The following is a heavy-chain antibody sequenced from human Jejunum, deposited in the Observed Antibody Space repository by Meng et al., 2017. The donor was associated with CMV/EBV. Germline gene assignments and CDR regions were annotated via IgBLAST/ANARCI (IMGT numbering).Heavy chain of an antibody. J-gene: IGHJ4*02. V-gene: IGHV3-64*02. CDR3: ARDGATGYFGDYFFDY. CDR1: FTFSEYV. Sequence: FTFSEYVRHWVRQAPGKELEHVSLISSDGGSVYYADSVKGRFTISRDNSKNTLYLQMGSLRAEDMAVYYCARDGATGYFGDYFFDYWGQGTLVTVSS. CDR2: ISSDGGSV. D-gene: IGHD3-9*01.